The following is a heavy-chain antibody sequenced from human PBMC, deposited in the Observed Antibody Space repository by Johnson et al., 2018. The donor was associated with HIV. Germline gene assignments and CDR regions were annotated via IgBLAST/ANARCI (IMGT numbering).Heavy chain of an antibody. CDR1: GFTFSTYT. J-gene: IGHJ3*02. V-gene: IGHV3-23*04. CDR3: ARDKYCSGGSCYRDAFDI. CDR2: ISGSGGST. D-gene: IGHD2-15*01. Sequence: VQLVESGGGVVQPGGSLRLSCAASGFTFSTYTMHWVRQAPGKGLEWVSAISGSGGSTYYADSVKGRFTISRDNSKNTLYLQMNSLRVEDTAVYYCARDKYCSGGSCYRDAFDIWGQGTMVIVSS.